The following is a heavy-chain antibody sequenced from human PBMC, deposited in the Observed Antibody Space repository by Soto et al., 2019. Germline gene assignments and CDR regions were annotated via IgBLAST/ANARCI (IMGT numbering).Heavy chain of an antibody. J-gene: IGHJ6*02. Sequence: GASVKISCKASGYTFTSYGISWVRQAPGQGLEWMGWISAYNGNTNYAQKLQGRVTMTTDTSTSTAYMELRSLSSDDTAVYYCARDRAIFGVVRYGMDVWGQGTTVTVSS. CDR1: GYTFTSYG. V-gene: IGHV1-18*01. CDR2: ISAYNGNT. D-gene: IGHD3-3*01. CDR3: ARDRAIFGVVRYGMDV.